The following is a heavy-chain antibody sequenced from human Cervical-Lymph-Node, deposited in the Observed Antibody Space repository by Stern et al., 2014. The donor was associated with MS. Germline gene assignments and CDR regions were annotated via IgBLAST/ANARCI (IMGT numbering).Heavy chain of an antibody. V-gene: IGHV1-2*02. J-gene: IGHJ6*02. CDR2: INPNSGGT. Sequence: QVQLVQSGAEVKKPGASVTVSCTASGYAFNSYYLHWVRQAPGQGLEWMGWINPNSGGTAYAPRFHGRVSMTSDTSIITAYMELTGLTSDDTAVYYCARGPNEHWGGHYHSNGLDVWGLGTTVTVSS. CDR1: GYAFNSYY. D-gene: IGHD7-27*01. CDR3: ARGPNEHWGGHYHSNGLDV.